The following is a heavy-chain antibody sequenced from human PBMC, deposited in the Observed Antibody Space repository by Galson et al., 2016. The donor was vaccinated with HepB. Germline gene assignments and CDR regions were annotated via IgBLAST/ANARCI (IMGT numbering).Heavy chain of an antibody. D-gene: IGHD2/OR15-2a*01. V-gene: IGHV1-69*13. CDR1: GSAFSSYA. J-gene: IGHJ3*01. CDR3: ARPAGPRSHFSAFDL. Sequence: SVKVSCKASGSAFSSYAISWVRQGPGQGLEWMGGIIPIFGTAKYAQEFQGRVTITADEFTSTAYMELRSLRFEDTAVYFCARPAGPRSHFSAFDLWGQGTRVTVSS. CDR2: IIPIFGTA.